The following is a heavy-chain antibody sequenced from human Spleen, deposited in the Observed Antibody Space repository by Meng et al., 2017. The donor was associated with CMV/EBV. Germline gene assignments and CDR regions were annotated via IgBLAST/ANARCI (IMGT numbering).Heavy chain of an antibody. D-gene: IGHD2-2*01. V-gene: IGHV3-74*01. Sequence: GESLKISCAASGFTFSSYWMHWVRQAPGKGLVWVSRINSDGSSTSYADSVKGRFTISRDNAKNTLYLQMNSPRAEDTAVYYCARDRGYCSSTSCRPGDNWFDPWGQGTLVTVSS. CDR1: GFTFSSYW. J-gene: IGHJ5*02. CDR2: INSDGSST. CDR3: ARDRGYCSSTSCRPGDNWFDP.